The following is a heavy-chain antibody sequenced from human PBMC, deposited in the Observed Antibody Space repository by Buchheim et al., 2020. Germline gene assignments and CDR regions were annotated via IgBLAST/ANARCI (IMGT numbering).Heavy chain of an antibody. Sequence: EVQLLESGGGLVQPGGSLRLSCAASGFTFSSYAMSWVRQAPGKGLEWVANIKQDGSEKYYVDSVKGRFTISRDNAKNSLYLQMNSLRAEDTAVYYCAREGLLWFGDRRPWFDPWGQGTL. J-gene: IGHJ5*02. CDR1: GFTFSSYA. CDR2: IKQDGSEK. D-gene: IGHD3-10*01. CDR3: AREGLLWFGDRRPWFDP. V-gene: IGHV3-7*01.